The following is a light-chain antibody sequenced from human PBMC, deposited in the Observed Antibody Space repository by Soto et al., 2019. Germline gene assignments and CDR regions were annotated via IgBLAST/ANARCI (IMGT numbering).Light chain of an antibody. J-gene: IGLJ1*01. CDR3: SSFTIRTTVV. Sequence: QSVLTQPASVSGSPGQSITVSCTGTSSDVGGYKYVSWYQQHPGKAPKLMIYEVTNRPSGVSNRFSGSKSGNTASLTISGLQAEDEADYYCSSFTIRTTVVFVTGTKLTVL. CDR1: SSDVGGYKY. CDR2: EVT. V-gene: IGLV2-14*01.